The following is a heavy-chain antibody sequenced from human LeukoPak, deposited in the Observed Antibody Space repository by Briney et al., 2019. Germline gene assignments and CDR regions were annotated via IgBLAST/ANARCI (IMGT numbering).Heavy chain of an antibody. CDR1: GFTVSSNY. Sequence: PGGSLRLSCAASGFTVSSNYMSWVRQAPGKGLEWVSVIYSGGSTKYADSAKGRFTISTDDAKNTLYLQMSSLRAEDTAVYYCARTVGALDAFDIWGQGTMVTVSS. D-gene: IGHD1-26*01. V-gene: IGHV3-66*02. CDR2: IYSGGST. J-gene: IGHJ3*02. CDR3: ARTVGALDAFDI.